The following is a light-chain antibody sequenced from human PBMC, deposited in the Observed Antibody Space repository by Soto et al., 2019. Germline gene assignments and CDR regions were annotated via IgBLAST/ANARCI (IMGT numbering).Light chain of an antibody. V-gene: IGKV3-20*01. CDR2: AAS. J-gene: IGKJ1*01. Sequence: TQSPGTLYLSPGDKATLSCRASQNLGSGYLAWYQQKPGQAPRILIYAASSRATGIPDRLSGSGSGTDFSLTISRLEPEDFAVYYCQQYDTSPRTFGQGTKVDIK. CDR3: QQYDTSPRT. CDR1: QNLGSGY.